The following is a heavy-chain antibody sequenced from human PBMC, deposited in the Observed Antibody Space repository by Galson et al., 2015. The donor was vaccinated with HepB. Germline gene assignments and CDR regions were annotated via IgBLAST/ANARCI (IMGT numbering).Heavy chain of an antibody. Sequence: SLRLSCAASGFTFSNYDMHWVRQAPGKGLEWVAVIWFDGNYKYYADSVKGRFTISRDNSKNTLYLQMSSLRAEDTAVYYCASGRLEGFDIWGQGTMVTGSS. CDR3: ASGRLEGFDI. CDR1: GFTFSNYD. CDR2: IWFDGNYK. J-gene: IGHJ3*02. V-gene: IGHV3-33*01.